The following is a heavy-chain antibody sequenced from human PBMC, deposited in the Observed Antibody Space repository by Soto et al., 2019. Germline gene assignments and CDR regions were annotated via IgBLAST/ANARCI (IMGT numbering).Heavy chain of an antibody. CDR1: GFTFDDYA. J-gene: IGHJ3*02. Sequence: EVQLVESGGGLVQPGRSLRLSCAASGFTFDDYAMHWVRQAPGKGLEWVSGISWNSGSIGYADSVKGRFTISRDNAKNSLYLQMNSLRAEDTALYYCAKDKQDIVLMVYAFISDAFDIWGQGTMVTVSS. CDR2: ISWNSGSI. V-gene: IGHV3-9*01. CDR3: AKDKQDIVLMVYAFISDAFDI. D-gene: IGHD2-8*01.